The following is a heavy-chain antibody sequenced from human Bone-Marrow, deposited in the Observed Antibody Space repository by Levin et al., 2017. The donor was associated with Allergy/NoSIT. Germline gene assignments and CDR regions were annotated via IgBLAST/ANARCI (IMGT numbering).Heavy chain of an antibody. D-gene: IGHD2-2*01. CDR2: INQDGREK. CDR3: AEGVTVPA. J-gene: IGHJ4*02. Sequence: SLLLSFSPSFFPFPPPCLSWVRQAPGKGLEWVANINQDGREKYYVDSVKGRFTISRAHGKNSIYLQMNSLRVEDTAVYYCAEGVTVPAWGQGALVTVST. CDR1: FFPFPPPC. V-gene: IGHV3-7*01.